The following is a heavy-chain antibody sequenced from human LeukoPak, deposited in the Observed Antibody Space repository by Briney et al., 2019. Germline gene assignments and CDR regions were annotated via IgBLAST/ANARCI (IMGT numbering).Heavy chain of an antibody. V-gene: IGHV4-34*01. CDR2: IDHSGSV. Sequence: PSETLSLTCAVYGEPFSGYYWTWIRQPPGKGLEWIGQIDHSGSVNYNPSLESRVSISVDKPKKQFSLKVNSVTAADTAVYYCARHYDFWSGYWYYWGQGTLVTVSS. J-gene: IGHJ4*02. CDR1: GEPFSGYY. CDR3: ARHYDFWSGYWYY. D-gene: IGHD3-3*01.